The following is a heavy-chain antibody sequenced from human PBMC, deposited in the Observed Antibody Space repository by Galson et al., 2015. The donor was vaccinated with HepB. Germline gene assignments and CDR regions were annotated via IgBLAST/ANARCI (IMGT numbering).Heavy chain of an antibody. V-gene: IGHV3-30*18. Sequence: SLRLSCAASGFTFSSYGMHWVRQAPGKGLEWVAVISYDGSNKYYADSVKGRFTISRDNSKNTLYLQMNSLRAEDTAVYYCAKSMGLWFGESNDYWGQGTLVTVSS. J-gene: IGHJ4*02. CDR3: AKSMGLWFGESNDY. CDR1: GFTFSSYG. D-gene: IGHD3-10*01. CDR2: ISYDGSNK.